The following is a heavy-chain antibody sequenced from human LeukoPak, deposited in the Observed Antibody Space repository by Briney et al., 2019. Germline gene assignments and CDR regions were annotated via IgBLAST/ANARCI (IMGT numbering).Heavy chain of an antibody. CDR2: IYYSGSA. V-gene: IGHV4-39*01. CDR1: GGSVSSISSF. J-gene: IGHJ3*02. Sequence: SETLSLTCGVSGGSVSSISSFWGWIRQPPGKGLQWIGSIYYSGSAYYNPSLQSRVAISVDTSRNQFSLKLTSVTAADTAVYYCARRPSWPSTSAFDIWGRGTMVTVSP. CDR3: ARRPSWPSTSAFDI. D-gene: IGHD2-2*01.